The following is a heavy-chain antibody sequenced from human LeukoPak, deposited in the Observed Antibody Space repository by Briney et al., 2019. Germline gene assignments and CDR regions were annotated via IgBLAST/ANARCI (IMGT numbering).Heavy chain of an antibody. CDR1: GFTFSSYG. CDR2: IWYDGSNK. V-gene: IGHV3-33*01. J-gene: IGHJ4*02. CDR3: ARDGDGYNWFDY. D-gene: IGHD5-24*01. Sequence: GGSLRLSCAASGFTFSSYGMHWVRQAPGKGLEWVAVIWYDGSNKYYADSVKGRFTISRDNSKNTLCLQMNSLRAEDTAVYYCARDGDGYNWFDYWGQGTLVTVSS.